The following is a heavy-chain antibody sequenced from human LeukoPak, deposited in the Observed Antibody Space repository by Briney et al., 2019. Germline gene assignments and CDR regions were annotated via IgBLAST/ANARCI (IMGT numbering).Heavy chain of an antibody. D-gene: IGHD3-16*01. CDR1: GFTFSSYA. CDR2: ISSNGGST. CDR3: ARWGNRFVDAFDI. Sequence: GGSLRLSCAASGFTFSSYAMHWVRQAPGKGLEYVSAISSNGGSTYYANSVKGRFTISRDNSKNTLYPQMGSLRAEDMAVYYCARWGNRFVDAFDIWGQGTMVTVSS. J-gene: IGHJ3*02. V-gene: IGHV3-64*01.